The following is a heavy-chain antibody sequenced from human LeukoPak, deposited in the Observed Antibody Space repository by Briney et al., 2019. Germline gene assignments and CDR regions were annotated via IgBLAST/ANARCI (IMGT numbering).Heavy chain of an antibody. V-gene: IGHV1-69*13. CDR2: IIPIFGTP. CDR3: AGIPVFGVVLHQEPV. CDR1: GVTFSTHA. Sequence: SVKVSCKASGVTFSTHAISWVRQAPGQGLAWMGGIIPIFGTPNYAQKFQGRVTITADESTSTAYMELSSLRSDDTAVYFCAGIPVFGVVLHQEPVWGKGTTVTVSS. J-gene: IGHJ6*04. D-gene: IGHD3-3*01.